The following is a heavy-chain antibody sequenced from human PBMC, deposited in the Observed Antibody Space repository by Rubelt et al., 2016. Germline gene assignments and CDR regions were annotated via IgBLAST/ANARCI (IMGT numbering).Heavy chain of an antibody. J-gene: IGHJ4*02. CDR2: INHSGST. V-gene: IGHV4-34*01. Sequence: QVQLQQWGAGLLKPSETLSLTCAVYGGSFSGYYWSWIRQPPGKGLEWIGEINHSGSTNYNPSLKGRFTISVGTSKNQFSLKLSSVTAADTAVYYCARGGGGNSGVHYFDYWGQGTLVTVSS. CDR1: GGSFSGYY. CDR3: ARGGGGNSGVHYFDY. D-gene: IGHD4-23*01.